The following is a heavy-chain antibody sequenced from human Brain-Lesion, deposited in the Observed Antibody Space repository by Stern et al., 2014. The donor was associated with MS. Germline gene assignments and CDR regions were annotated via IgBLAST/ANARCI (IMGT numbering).Heavy chain of an antibody. Sequence: VQLVESGPGLVKPSETLSLTCTVAGGSVSSTSYAWAWIRQPPGKGLEWIGTIYYSGNTYYSPSLKIRLTISLEPSKNQFSLHRGSLTAADTAVYYCAGEEDIRYCSGGSCTGNWFDPWGQGTLVTVSS. V-gene: IGHV4-39*01. D-gene: IGHD2-15*01. CDR3: AGEEDIRYCSGGSCTGNWFDP. CDR2: IYYSGNT. CDR1: GGSVSSTSYA. J-gene: IGHJ5*02.